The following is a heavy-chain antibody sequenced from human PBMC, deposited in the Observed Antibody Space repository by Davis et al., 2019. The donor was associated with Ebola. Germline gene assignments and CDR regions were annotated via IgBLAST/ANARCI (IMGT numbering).Heavy chain of an antibody. CDR2: ISATGGST. V-gene: IGHV3-23*01. CDR1: GFTFISDA. D-gene: IGHD1-1*01. CDR3: AKSAGTPGWFGP. J-gene: IGHJ5*02. Sequence: PGGSLRLSCAASGFTFISDAMSWVRQAPGKGLEWVSVISATGGSTYYADSVKGRFTISRDNSKNTLYMEMNSLRAEDTALYYCAKSAGTPGWFGPWGQGTLVTVSS.